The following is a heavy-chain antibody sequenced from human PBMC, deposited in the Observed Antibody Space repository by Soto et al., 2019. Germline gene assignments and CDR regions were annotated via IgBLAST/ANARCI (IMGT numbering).Heavy chain of an antibody. CDR1: GFTFDDYA. CDR3: AKDAEPFGTSFTAQRYCSGGSCYEEIDAFDI. CDR2: ISWNSGSI. D-gene: IGHD2-15*01. Sequence: GGSLRLSCAASGFTFDDYAMHWVRQAPGKGLEWVSGISWNSGSIGYADSVKGRFTISRDNAKNSLYLQMNSLRAEDTALYYCAKDAEPFGTSFTAQRYCSGGSCYEEIDAFDIWGQGTMVTVSS. V-gene: IGHV3-9*01. J-gene: IGHJ3*02.